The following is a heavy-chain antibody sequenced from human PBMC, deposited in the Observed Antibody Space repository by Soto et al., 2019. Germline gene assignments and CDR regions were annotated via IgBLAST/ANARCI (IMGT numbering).Heavy chain of an antibody. CDR2: ISSSGSTI. D-gene: IGHD3-10*01. J-gene: IGHJ4*02. CDR1: GFTFSDYY. V-gene: IGHV3-11*01. Sequence: GGSLRLSCAASGFTFSDYYMSWIRQAPGKGLEWVSYISSSGSTIYHADSVKGRFTISRDNAKNSLYLQMNSLRAEDTAVYYCARGSTDSYPGSRIFDFWGRGTLVTVSS. CDR3: ARGSTDSYPGSRIFDF.